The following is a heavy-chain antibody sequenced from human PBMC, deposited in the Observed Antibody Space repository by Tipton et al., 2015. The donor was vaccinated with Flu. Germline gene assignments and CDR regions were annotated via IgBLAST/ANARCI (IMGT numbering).Heavy chain of an antibody. CDR1: GDSIASDYY. CDR3: ARMEWTVTTPRYFDL. V-gene: IGHV4-38-2*01. D-gene: IGHD4-17*01. J-gene: IGHJ2*01. Sequence: LSLTCSVSGDSIASDYYWGWIRRPPGKGLEWIGTIYHSGTTYYNPSLKSRVTISMDTSKNQFSLKLSSMTAADTAVYYCARMEWTVTTPRYFDLWGRGTLVTVSS. CDR2: IYHSGTT.